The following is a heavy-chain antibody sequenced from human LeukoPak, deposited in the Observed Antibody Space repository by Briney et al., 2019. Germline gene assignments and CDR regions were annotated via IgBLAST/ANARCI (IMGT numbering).Heavy chain of an antibody. J-gene: IGHJ4*02. CDR3: ARQSGSYWVVDY. CDR2: INHSGST. CDR1: GGSFSGYY. D-gene: IGHD1-26*01. Sequence: PSETLSLTCAVYGGSFSGYYWSWIRQPPGKGLEWIGEINHSGSTNYNPSLKSRVTISVDTSKNQFSLKLSSVTAADTAVYYCARQSGSYWVVDYWGQGTLVTVSS. V-gene: IGHV4-34*01.